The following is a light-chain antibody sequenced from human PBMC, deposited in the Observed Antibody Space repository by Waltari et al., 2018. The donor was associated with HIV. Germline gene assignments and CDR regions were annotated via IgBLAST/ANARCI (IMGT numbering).Light chain of an antibody. V-gene: IGLV1-40*01. CDR2: GTN. CDR1: SPNIGAGHD. J-gene: IGLJ2*01. CDR3: QSYDSSLSGWVV. Sequence: QSVLTQPPSVSGAPGQRVTIPCTGSSPNIGAGHDVPWYQQLPGTAPTLLIYGTNNRPSGVPDRFSGSKSGTSASLAITGLQAEDEAEYYCQSYDSSLSGWVVFGGGTKVTVL.